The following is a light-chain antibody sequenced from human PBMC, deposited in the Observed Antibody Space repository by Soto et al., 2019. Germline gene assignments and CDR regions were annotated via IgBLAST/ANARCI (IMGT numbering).Light chain of an antibody. J-gene: IGLJ3*02. Sequence: QSALTQPPSASGSPGQSFTISCTGTSSDVGGYNYVSWYQQHPGKAPKLMIYEVSKRPSGVPDRFSGSKSGNTASLTVSGLQAEDEADYYCRSYAGSNNLLFGGWTKLTVL. CDR2: EVS. CDR1: SSDVGGYNY. CDR3: RSYAGSNNLL. V-gene: IGLV2-8*01.